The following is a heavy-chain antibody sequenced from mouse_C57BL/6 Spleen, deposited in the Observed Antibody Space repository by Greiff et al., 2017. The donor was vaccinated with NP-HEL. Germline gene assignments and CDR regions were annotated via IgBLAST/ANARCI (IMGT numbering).Heavy chain of an antibody. CDR1: GYTFTNYG. Sequence: QVQLKESGAELVRPGTSVKMSCKASGYTFTNYGLGWAQQTPGHGLEWIGDIYPGGGYTNYNEKVKGKATLTADKSSSPAYMQFSSLTSEDSAIYYCARSPYSYYFGYWGQGTTLTVSS. J-gene: IGHJ2*01. D-gene: IGHD6-5*01. CDR3: ARSPYSYYFGY. CDR2: IYPGGGYT. V-gene: IGHV1-63*01.